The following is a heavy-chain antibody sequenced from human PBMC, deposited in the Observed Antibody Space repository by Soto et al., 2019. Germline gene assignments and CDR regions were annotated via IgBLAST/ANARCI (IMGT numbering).Heavy chain of an antibody. CDR3: AGGVGSSGWYAFDI. V-gene: IGHV1-3*01. CDR2: INAGNRNT. J-gene: IGHJ3*02. Sequence: GASVKVSCKASGYTLTNYAMHWVRPAPGQRLEWMGWINAGNRNTKYSQKFQGRVTITRDTSASTAYMELSSLRSEDTAVYYCAGGVGSSGWYAFDIWGQGTMVTVSS. CDR1: GYTLTNYA. D-gene: IGHD6-19*01.